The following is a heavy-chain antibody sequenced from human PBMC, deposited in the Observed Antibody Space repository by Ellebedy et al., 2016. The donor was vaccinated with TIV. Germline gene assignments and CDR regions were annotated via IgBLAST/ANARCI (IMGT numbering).Heavy chain of an antibody. V-gene: IGHV4-61*01. Sequence: SETLSLTCTVSGGSVSSGSHYWNWIRQPPGKGLEWIGHSYYIGTTNYNPSLKSRVTISADTSKNQFSLRLRSVTAADTAVYYCAGGSYTPNGMDVWGRGTTVIVSS. CDR3: AGGSYTPNGMDV. J-gene: IGHJ6*02. CDR2: SYYIGTT. CDR1: GGSVSSGSHY. D-gene: IGHD1-26*01.